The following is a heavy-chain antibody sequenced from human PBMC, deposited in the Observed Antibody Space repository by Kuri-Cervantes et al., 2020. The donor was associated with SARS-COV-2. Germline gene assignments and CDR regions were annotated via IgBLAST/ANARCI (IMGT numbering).Heavy chain of an antibody. CDR3: ARYGAVERDYYYYYGMDV. CDR2: IYSGDST. J-gene: IGHJ6*02. Sequence: GESLKISCAASGFTVSSNYMSWVRQAPGKGLEWVSVIYSGDSTYYADSVKGRFTISRDNSKNTLYLQMNSLRAEDTAVYYCARYGAVERDYYYYYGMDVWGQGTTVTVSS. CDR1: GFTVSSNY. V-gene: IGHV3-66*01. D-gene: IGHD1-1*01.